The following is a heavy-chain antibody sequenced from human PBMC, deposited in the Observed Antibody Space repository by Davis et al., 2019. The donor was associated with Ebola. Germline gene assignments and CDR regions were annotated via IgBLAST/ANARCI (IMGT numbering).Heavy chain of an antibody. CDR2: MYYSGST. J-gene: IGHJ5*02. D-gene: IGHD2-2*02. CDR1: GGSISSSY. CDR3: ARGHIRFDP. V-gene: IGHV4-59*12. Sequence: SETLSLTCTVSGGSISSSYWSWIRQPPGKGLEWIGYMYYSGSTDYNPSLQSRVTISVDTSKNQFSLKLSSVTAADTAVYYCARGHIRFDPWGQGTLVTVSS.